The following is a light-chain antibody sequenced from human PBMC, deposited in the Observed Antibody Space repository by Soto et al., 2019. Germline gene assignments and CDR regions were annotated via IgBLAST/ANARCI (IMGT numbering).Light chain of an antibody. V-gene: IGKV1-39*01. J-gene: IGKJ2*01. CDR2: EAS. Sequence: DIQMTQSPSSLSASVGDRVTVTCRASQSISRHLNWYQQKPGKAPKLLIYEASSLQSGVPSRFSGSGSGTDFTLTISSLQPEDFATYYCQQSYNTPYTFGHGTKLELK. CDR3: QQSYNTPYT. CDR1: QSISRH.